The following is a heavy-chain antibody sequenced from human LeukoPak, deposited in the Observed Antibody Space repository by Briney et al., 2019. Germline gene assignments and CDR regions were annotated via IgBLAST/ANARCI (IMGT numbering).Heavy chain of an antibody. CDR3: AREGGFYRPLDY. Sequence: PSETLSLTCGVSGGSFINTNWWTWVRQPPGKGLEWIGEVHLDGRTNYNPFLESRLTMSVDVSENQVSLKLTSVTAADTAVYYCAREGGFYRPLDYSGQGTLVTVSS. J-gene: IGHJ4*02. CDR1: GGSFINTNW. D-gene: IGHD3-3*01. V-gene: IGHV4-4*02. CDR2: VHLDGRT.